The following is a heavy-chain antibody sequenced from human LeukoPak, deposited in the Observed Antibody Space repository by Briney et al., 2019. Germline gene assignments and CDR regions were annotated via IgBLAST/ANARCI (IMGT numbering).Heavy chain of an antibody. CDR2: IIPIFGTA. CDR3: ARDSGVAARRYYYYYMDV. Sequence: SVKVSCKASGGTFSSYAISWVRQAPGQGLEWMGGIIPIFGTANYAQKFQGRVTITADESTSTAYMELSSLRSEDTAVYYCARDSGVAARRYYYYYMDVWGKGTTVTVSS. J-gene: IGHJ6*03. CDR1: GGTFSSYA. V-gene: IGHV1-69*13. D-gene: IGHD6-6*01.